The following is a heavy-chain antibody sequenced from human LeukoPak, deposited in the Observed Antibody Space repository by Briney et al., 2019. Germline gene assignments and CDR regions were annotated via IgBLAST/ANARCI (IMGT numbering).Heavy chain of an antibody. CDR2: ISSSSSTI. CDR3: ARYDYVWGSYSSPYFQH. V-gene: IGHV3-48*02. J-gene: IGHJ1*01. D-gene: IGHD3-16*01. Sequence: GGSLRLSCAASGFTFSDYSMNWVRQAPGKGLEWVSYISSSSSTIYYADSVKGRFTISRDNAKNSLYLQMNSLRDEDTAVYYCARYDYVWGSYSSPYFQHWGQGTLVTVSS. CDR1: GFTFSDYS.